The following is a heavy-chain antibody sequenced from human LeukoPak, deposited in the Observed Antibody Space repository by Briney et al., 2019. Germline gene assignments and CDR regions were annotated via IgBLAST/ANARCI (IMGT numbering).Heavy chain of an antibody. J-gene: IGHJ4*02. CDR1: GFTSSSYA. CDR3: AKGGGALGYCSSTSCYSFAN. CDR2: ISGSGGST. Sequence: GGSLRLSCAASGFTSSSYAMSWVRQAPGKGLEWVSAISGSGGSTYYADSVKGRFTISRDNSKNTLYLQMNSLRAEDTAVYYCAKGGGALGYCSSTSCYSFANWGQGTLVTVSS. D-gene: IGHD2-2*01. V-gene: IGHV3-23*01.